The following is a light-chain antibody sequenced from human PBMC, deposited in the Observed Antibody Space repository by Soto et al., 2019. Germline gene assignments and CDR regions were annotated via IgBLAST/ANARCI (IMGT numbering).Light chain of an antibody. CDR1: QSVNSSY. CDR2: DSS. CDR3: QQYGRPPQT. Sequence: EIVLTQSPGTLSSSPGERATLSCRASQSVNSSYLAWYQQKPGQAPRLLIYDSSNRATGIPARFSGSGSGTDFTLTISSLEPEDFAVYSCQQYGRPPQTFGQGTKV. J-gene: IGKJ1*01. V-gene: IGKV3-20*01.